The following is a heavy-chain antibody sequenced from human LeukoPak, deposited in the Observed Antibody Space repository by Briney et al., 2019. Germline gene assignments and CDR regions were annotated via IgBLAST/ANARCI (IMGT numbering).Heavy chain of an antibody. V-gene: IGHV3-23*01. CDR1: GFTFSSYS. D-gene: IGHD2-2*01. Sequence: PGGSLRLSCAASGFTFSSYSMNWVRQAPGKGLEWVSAISGSGGSTYYADSVKGRFTISRDNSKNTLYLQMNSLRAEDTAVYYCAKTECSTSCYLYWGQGTLVTVSS. CDR2: ISGSGGST. CDR3: AKTECSTSCYLY. J-gene: IGHJ4*02.